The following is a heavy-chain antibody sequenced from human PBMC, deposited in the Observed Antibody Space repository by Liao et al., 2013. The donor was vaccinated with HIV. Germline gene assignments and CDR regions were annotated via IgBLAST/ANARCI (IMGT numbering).Heavy chain of an antibody. CDR2: MYASGST. CDR1: DISVTSYY. D-gene: IGHD2-21*01. Sequence: QVQLQESGPGLVRPSETLSLTCSVSDISVTSYYWNWIRQPAGKGPQWIGRMYASGSTNYNPSLKSRVTMSVDTSKNQFSLRLTSVTAADTAVYYCARGIFCGGDCYSYYFDYWGQGSLVTVSS. J-gene: IGHJ4*02. V-gene: IGHV4-4*07. CDR3: ARGIFCGGDCYSYYFDY.